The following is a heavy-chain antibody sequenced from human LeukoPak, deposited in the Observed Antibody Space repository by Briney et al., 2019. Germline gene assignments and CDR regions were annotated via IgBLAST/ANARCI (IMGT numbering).Heavy chain of an antibody. CDR2: INPGDSDT. V-gene: IGHV5-51*01. D-gene: IGHD3-10*01. CDR3: ARQPGAGWFDP. Sequence: GESLKISCQASGYSFTSSWIGWARQMPGKGLEWMAIINPGDSDTRYSPSFQGQVTISADKSISTVYSQWGSLKASDTAMYYCARQPGAGWFDPRGQGTLVTVSS. CDR1: GYSFTSSW. J-gene: IGHJ5*02.